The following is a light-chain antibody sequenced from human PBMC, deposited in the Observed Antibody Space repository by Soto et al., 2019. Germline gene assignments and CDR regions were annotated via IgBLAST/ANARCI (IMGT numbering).Light chain of an antibody. J-gene: IGKJ1*01. Sequence: EVVMTQSPDTLSVSLGQRATLSCRAIQSVSSYLAWYQHKPGQAPRLLMYGASTRAAGIPARFSGSGSGTEITLTISSLQSEDFAFYYCQQYNKWPPGTFGQGTKVEIK. V-gene: IGKV3-15*01. CDR1: QSVSSY. CDR3: QQYNKWPPGT. CDR2: GAS.